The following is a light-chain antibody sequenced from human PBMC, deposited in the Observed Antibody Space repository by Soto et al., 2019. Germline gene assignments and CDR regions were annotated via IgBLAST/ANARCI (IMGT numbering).Light chain of an antibody. CDR1: SSDVGSYNL. CDR3: CSYAGSSTFVV. Sequence: QSALTQPASVSGSPGQSITISCTGTSSDVGSYNLVSWYQQHPGKAPKLMIYEVSKRPSGVSNRFSGSKSGNTASLAISGFQAEDEADYSCCSYAGSSTFVVFGGGTKLTVL. V-gene: IGLV2-23*02. CDR2: EVS. J-gene: IGLJ2*01.